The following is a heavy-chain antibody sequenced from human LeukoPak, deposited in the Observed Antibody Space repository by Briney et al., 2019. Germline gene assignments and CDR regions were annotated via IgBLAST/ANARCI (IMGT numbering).Heavy chain of an antibody. Sequence: GGSLRLSCAASGFTFSGSAIHWVRQASGKGLEWVGRIRDKANSYATAYIASVKGRFTISRDDSKNTAYLRMSSLKTEDTAVYYCTRWDCTTTGCYPFDYWGQGTLVTVSS. CDR1: GFTFSGSA. V-gene: IGHV3-73*01. CDR2: IRDKANSYAT. J-gene: IGHJ4*02. D-gene: IGHD2-2*01. CDR3: TRWDCTTTGCYPFDY.